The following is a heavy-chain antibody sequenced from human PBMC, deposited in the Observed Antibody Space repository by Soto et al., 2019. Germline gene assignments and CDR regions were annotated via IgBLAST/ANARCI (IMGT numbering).Heavy chain of an antibody. CDR1: GGSFSGYY. CDR3: ARGLIVGATDFDY. CDR2: INHSGST. J-gene: IGHJ4*02. Sequence: QVQLQQWGAGLLKPSETLSLTCAVYGGSFSGYYWSWIRQPPGKGLEWIGEINHSGSTNYNPSLKSRVTISVDTSKNQFSLKLSSVTAADTAVYYCARGLIVGATDFDYWGQGTLVTVSS. D-gene: IGHD1-26*01. V-gene: IGHV4-34*01.